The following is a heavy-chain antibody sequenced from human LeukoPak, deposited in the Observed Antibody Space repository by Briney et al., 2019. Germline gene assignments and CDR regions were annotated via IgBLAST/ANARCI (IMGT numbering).Heavy chain of an antibody. CDR2: GYSSGST. Sequence: SETLSLTCSVSGGSISSGSFYWRWIRQPAGKGLEWIGRGYSSGSTSYNHSLKSRVTISVDTSKTQFSLKLPSVTAADTAVYYCAGNSGSYPGYYFHYYLDVWGKGTTVTVSS. CDR1: GGSISSGSFY. CDR3: AGNSGSYPGYYFHYYLDV. J-gene: IGHJ6*03. V-gene: IGHV4-61*02. D-gene: IGHD1-26*01.